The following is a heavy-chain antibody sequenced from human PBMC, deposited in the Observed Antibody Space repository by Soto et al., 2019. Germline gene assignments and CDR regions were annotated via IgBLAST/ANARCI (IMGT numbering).Heavy chain of an antibody. CDR2: ISSSSSTI. CDR3: ACSSGSSSXFDYFDY. J-gene: IGHJ4*02. D-gene: IGHD6-13*01. Sequence: PGGSLRLSCAASGFTFSSDSMNWVRQAPGKGLEWVSYISSSSSTIYYADSVKGRVTISRDNAKNSLYLQMNSLRAEDTAVYYCACSSGSSSXFDYFDYWGQGTLVTVSS. CDR1: GFTFSSDS. V-gene: IGHV3-48*01.